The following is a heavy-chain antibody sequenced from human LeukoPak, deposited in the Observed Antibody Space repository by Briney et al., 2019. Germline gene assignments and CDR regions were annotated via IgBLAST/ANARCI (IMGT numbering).Heavy chain of an antibody. J-gene: IGHJ1*01. CDR3: AKDGLAHGAAAHFQH. Sequence: GGSLRLSCAASGFTFSSYGMHWVRQAPGKGLEWVAVISYDGSNKYYADSVKGRFTISRDNSKNTLSLQMNSLRAEDTAVYYCAKDGLAHGAAAHFQHWGQGTLVTVSS. V-gene: IGHV3-30*18. D-gene: IGHD1-26*01. CDR2: ISYDGSNK. CDR1: GFTFSSYG.